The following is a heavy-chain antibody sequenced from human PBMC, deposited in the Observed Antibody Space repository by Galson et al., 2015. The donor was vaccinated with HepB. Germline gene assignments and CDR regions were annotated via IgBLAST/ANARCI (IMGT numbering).Heavy chain of an antibody. CDR3: AKDGWGD. Sequence: LRLSCAASGFTFSSYGMHWVRQAPGKGLEWVAVISYDGSNKYYADSVKGRFTISRDNSKNTLYLQMNSLRAEDTAVYYCAKDGWGDWGQGTLVTVSS. D-gene: IGHD6-19*01. J-gene: IGHJ4*02. CDR1: GFTFSSYG. V-gene: IGHV3-30*18. CDR2: ISYDGSNK.